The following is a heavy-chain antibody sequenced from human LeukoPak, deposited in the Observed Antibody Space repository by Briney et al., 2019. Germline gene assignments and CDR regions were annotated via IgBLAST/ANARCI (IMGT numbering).Heavy chain of an antibody. CDR3: ARARGWQPSPIGY. D-gene: IGHD6-19*01. V-gene: IGHV3-7*01. J-gene: IGHJ4*02. CDR2: IKQDGSEK. Sequence: GGSLRLSCAASGFTFSSYWMSWVRQAPGKGLEWVANIKQDGSEKYYVDSVKGRFTISRDNAKNSLYLQMNSLRAEDTAVYYCARARGWQPSPIGYWGQGTLVTVSS. CDR1: GFTFSSYW.